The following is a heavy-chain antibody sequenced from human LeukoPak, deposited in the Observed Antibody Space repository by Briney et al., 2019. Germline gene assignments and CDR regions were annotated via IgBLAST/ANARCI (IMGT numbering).Heavy chain of an antibody. CDR2: INHSGST. Sequence: PSETLSLTCAVYGGSFSGYYWSWIRQPPGKGLEWIGEINHSGSTNYNPSLKSRVTISVDTSKNQFSLKLSSVTAADTAVYYCARHIRYYYGSGRIGWFDPWGQGTLVTVSS. CDR1: GGSFSGYY. CDR3: ARHIRYYYGSGRIGWFDP. V-gene: IGHV4-34*01. J-gene: IGHJ5*02. D-gene: IGHD3-10*01.